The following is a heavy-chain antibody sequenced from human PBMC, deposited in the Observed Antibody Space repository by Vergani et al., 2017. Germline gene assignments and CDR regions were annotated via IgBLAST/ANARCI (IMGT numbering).Heavy chain of an antibody. CDR1: NDSVSNTFYY. CDR3: ARHQNYYDSSGAPDY. D-gene: IGHD3-22*01. CDR2: IYYSGST. Sequence: QVQLQESGPGLVKPSETLSLTCTVSNDSVSNTFYYWGWIRQTPGKGLEWIGSIYYSGSTYYNPSLESRVTMSVDTSKSQFSLKLSSVTAADTAVYYCARHQNYYDSSGAPDYWGQGTLVTVSS. V-gene: IGHV4-39*01. J-gene: IGHJ4*02.